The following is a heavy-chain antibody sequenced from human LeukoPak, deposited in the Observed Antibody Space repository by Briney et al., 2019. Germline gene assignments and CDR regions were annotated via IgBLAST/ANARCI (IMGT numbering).Heavy chain of an antibody. CDR1: GYTFTGYY. Sequence: ASVKVSCKASGYTFTGYYTHWVRQAPGQGLEWMGRINPNSGATNYAQKFQGRVTMTRDTSISTAYMELSRLRSDDTAVYYCARGAGTLTPPDYWGQGTLVTVSS. J-gene: IGHJ4*02. CDR2: INPNSGAT. V-gene: IGHV1-2*06. D-gene: IGHD6-19*01. CDR3: ARGAGTLTPPDY.